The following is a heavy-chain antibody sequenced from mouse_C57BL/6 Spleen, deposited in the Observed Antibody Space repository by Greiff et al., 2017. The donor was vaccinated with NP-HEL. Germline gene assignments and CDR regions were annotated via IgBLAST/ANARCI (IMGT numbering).Heavy chain of an antibody. V-gene: IGHV5-17*01. CDR1: GFTFSDYG. CDR2: ISSGSSTI. Sequence: EVKLVESGGGLVKPGGSLKLSCAASGFTFSDYGMHWVRQAPEKGLEWVAYISSGSSTIYYADTVKGRFTISRDNAKNTLFLQMTSLRSEDTAMYYCAREDYGSSYRLDYWGQGTTLTVSS. D-gene: IGHD1-1*01. CDR3: AREDYGSSYRLDY. J-gene: IGHJ2*01.